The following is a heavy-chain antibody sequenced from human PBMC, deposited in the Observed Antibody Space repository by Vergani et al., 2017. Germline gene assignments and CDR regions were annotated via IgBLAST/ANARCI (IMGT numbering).Heavy chain of an antibody. Sequence: QVTLRESGPALVKPTQTLTLTCTFSGFSLSTSGMCVSWIRQPPGKALEWLAHIFSNDEKSYSTSLKSRLTISKDTSKSQVVLTMTNMDPVDTATYYCARIWVITMVRGDLNWFDPWGQGTLVTVSS. CDR2: IFSNDEK. CDR1: GFSLSTSGMC. V-gene: IGHV2-26*01. J-gene: IGHJ5*02. D-gene: IGHD3-10*01. CDR3: ARIWVITMVRGDLNWFDP.